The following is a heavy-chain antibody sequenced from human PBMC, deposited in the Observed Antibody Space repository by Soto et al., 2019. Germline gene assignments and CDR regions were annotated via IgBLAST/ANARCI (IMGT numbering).Heavy chain of an antibody. CDR3: ARESGETWDYEAY. CDR2: IYHSGST. V-gene: IGHV4-4*02. CDR1: GGSISSSNW. J-gene: IGHJ4*02. Sequence: PSETLSLTCAVSGGSISSSNWWSWVRQPPGKGLEWIGEIYHSGSTNYNPSLKSRVTISVDKSKNQFSLKLSSVTAADTAVYYCARESGETWDYEAYWGQGTPVTVSS. D-gene: IGHD1-7*01.